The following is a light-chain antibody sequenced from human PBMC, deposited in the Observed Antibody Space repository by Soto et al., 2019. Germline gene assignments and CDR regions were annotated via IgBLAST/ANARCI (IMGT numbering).Light chain of an antibody. CDR1: QSVDSS. CDR2: DAS. J-gene: IGKJ2*01. CDR3: QQRAA. V-gene: IGKV3-11*01. Sequence: EVVLTQSPATLSLSPGERATLSCRASQSVDSSLAWYQQKLGQAPWLLIYDASNRATGIPGRFGGSGSGTDFTLTISSLEPVDFAVYYRQQRAAFGQGTKVALK.